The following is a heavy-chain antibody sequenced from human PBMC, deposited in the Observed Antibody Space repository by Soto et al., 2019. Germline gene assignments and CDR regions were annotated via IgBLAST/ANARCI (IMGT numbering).Heavy chain of an antibody. J-gene: IGHJ4*02. CDR1: GFTVSSNY. CDR2: IYSGGST. CDR3: ARNPYYYDSSGYYY. Sequence: GGSLRVSWAAAGFTVSSNYVSWVRQAPGKGLEWVSVIYSGGSTYYADSVKGRFTISRDNSKNTLYLQMNTLRAEDTAVYYCARNPYYYDSSGYYYWGQGTLVTLSS. D-gene: IGHD3-22*01. V-gene: IGHV3-53*01.